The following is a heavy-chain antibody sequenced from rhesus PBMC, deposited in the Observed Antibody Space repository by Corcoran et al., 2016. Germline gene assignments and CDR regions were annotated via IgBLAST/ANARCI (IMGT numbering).Heavy chain of an antibody. CDR3: ARDAVSLDV. CDR1: GISITTNY. Sequence: QVQLQESGPGLVKPSETLSLTCTVSGISITTNYWTWIRQSPGKGLEWIGYVSGSSACTIYNPPPTRRFTISQDTSENQFYLRLTSMTAADTAVYYCARDAVSLDVWGRGLLVTVSS. V-gene: IGHV4-147*01. J-gene: IGHJ5-2*02. CDR2: VSGSSACT.